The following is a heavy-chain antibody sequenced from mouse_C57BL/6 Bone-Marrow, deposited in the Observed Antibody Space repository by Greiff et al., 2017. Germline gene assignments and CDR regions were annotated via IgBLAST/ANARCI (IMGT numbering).Heavy chain of an antibody. CDR2: IDPSDSDT. J-gene: IGHJ3*01. CDR1: GYTFTSYW. D-gene: IGHD2-4*01. V-gene: IGHV1-52*01. Sequence: QVQLQQPGAELVRPGSSVKLSCKASGYTFTSYWMPWVKQRPIQGLEWIGNIDPSDSDTHYNQKFKVKATLTVDKPSSTAYMQLRSLPSEDSGVYSCARGDYWFAYWGQGTLVTVSA. CDR3: ARGDYWFAY.